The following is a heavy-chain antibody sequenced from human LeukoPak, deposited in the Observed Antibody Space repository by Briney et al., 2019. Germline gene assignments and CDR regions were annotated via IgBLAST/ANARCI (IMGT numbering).Heavy chain of an antibody. V-gene: IGHV3-53*01. CDR2: IYSDNT. CDR1: GFTVTNNY. D-gene: IGHD4/OR15-4a*01. J-gene: IGHJ4*02. CDR3: ARRAGAYSHPYDY. Sequence: GGSLRLSCAASGFTVTNNYMSWVRQAPGKGLEWVSVIYSDNTHYSDSVKGRFTISRDNSKNTLYLQMNSLRAEDTAVYYCARRAGAYSHPYDYWGQGTLVTVSS.